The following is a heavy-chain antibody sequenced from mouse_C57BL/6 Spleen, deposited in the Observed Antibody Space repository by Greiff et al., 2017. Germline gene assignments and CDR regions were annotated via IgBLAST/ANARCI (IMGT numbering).Heavy chain of an antibody. CDR1: GYTFTSYW. Sequence: VQLQQPGAELVRPGTSVKLSCKASGYTFTSYWMHWVKQRPGQGLEWIGVIDPSDGYTNYNGKFKGKATLTADKSSSTAYMQLSRLTSEDSAVYCCTNGAGTGAMDYWGQGTTVTVSS. J-gene: IGHJ4*01. CDR3: TNGAGTGAMDY. CDR2: IDPSDGYT. V-gene: IGHV1-59*01. D-gene: IGHD4-1*01.